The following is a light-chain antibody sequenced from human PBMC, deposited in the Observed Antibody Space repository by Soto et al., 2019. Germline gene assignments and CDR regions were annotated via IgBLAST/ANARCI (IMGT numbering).Light chain of an antibody. CDR2: ATS. Sequence: EIVMTQSPATLSVSPGERATLSCRASQSVSSNVAWYQQKPGQAPRLLMYATSTRATGIPARFSGSGSGTEFSLHINNLQSEDFAVSYCQQYNEWPPLTFGGGTKVAIK. V-gene: IGKV3-15*01. CDR3: QQYNEWPPLT. CDR1: QSVSSN. J-gene: IGKJ4*01.